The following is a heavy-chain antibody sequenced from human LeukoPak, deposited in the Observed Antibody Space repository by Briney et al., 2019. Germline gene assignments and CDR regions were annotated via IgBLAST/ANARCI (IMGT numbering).Heavy chain of an antibody. D-gene: IGHD3-16*01. Sequence: SETLSLTCSVYGGSFSGYYWSWVRQPPGKGLEWIGEITRFGDINYNPSLKSRVTMSLDMSRNHFSLELNSVTAADTAVYYCARHYGPWGQGTLVTVSS. CDR2: ITRFGDI. CDR1: GGSFSGYY. J-gene: IGHJ5*02. CDR3: ARHYGP. V-gene: IGHV4-34*01.